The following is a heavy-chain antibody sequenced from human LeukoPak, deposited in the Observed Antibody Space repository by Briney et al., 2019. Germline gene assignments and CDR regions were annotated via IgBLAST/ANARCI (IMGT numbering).Heavy chain of an antibody. D-gene: IGHD2-2*02. CDR3: AREVVPAAIWAWFDP. V-gene: IGHV1-69*13. J-gene: IGHJ5*02. CDR1: GGTFSSYA. CDR2: IIPIFGTA. Sequence: GASVKVSCKASGGTFSSYAISWVRQAPGQGLEWMGGIIPIFGTANYAQKFQGRVTITADESTSTAYMELSSLRSEDTAVYYCAREVVPAAIWAWFDPWGQGTLVTVSS.